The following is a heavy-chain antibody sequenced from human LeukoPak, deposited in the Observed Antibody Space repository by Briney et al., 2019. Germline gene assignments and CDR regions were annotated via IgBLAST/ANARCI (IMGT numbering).Heavy chain of an antibody. V-gene: IGHV4-34*01. J-gene: IGHJ4*02. Sequence: PSETLSLTCAVYGGSFSGYYWSWIRQPPGKGLEWIGEINHSGSTNYNPSLKSRVTISVDTSKNQFSLKLSSVTAADTAVYYCARHGRSSYYYDSSGIHWGQGTLVTVSS. CDR1: GGSFSGYY. CDR2: INHSGST. CDR3: ARHGRSSYYYDSSGIH. D-gene: IGHD3-22*01.